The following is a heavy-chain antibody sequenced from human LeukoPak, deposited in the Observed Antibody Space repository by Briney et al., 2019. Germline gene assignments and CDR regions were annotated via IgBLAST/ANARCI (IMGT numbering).Heavy chain of an antibody. V-gene: IGHV3-74*01. Sequence: GGSLRLSCAASGLSFADSWMHWVRQAPGKGLVWVSRINNDGSDTRYADSVRGRFTISRDNAKNTLYLQMSSLRAEDTAVYYCARVSGLGMNEYYQHWGQGTLVTVPS. CDR1: GLSFADSW. CDR3: ARVSGLGMNEYYQH. D-gene: IGHD3-10*01. J-gene: IGHJ1*01. CDR2: INNDGSDT.